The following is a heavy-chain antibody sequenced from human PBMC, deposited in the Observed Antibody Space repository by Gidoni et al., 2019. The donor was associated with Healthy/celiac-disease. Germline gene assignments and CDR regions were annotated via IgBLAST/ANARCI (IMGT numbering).Heavy chain of an antibody. Sequence: QVQLVQSGAEVKKPGSSVKVSCQASGGTFSSYAISWVRQAPGQGLEWMGGIIPIFGTANYAQKFQGRVTITADESTSTAYMELSSLRSEDTAVYYCASRQSLIRFGTTLNWFDPWGQGTLVTVSS. D-gene: IGHD1-1*01. J-gene: IGHJ5*02. V-gene: IGHV1-69*01. CDR1: GGTFSSYA. CDR3: ASRQSLIRFGTTLNWFDP. CDR2: IIPIFGTA.